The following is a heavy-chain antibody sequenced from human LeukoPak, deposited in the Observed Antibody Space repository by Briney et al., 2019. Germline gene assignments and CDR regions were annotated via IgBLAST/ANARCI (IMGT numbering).Heavy chain of an antibody. CDR1: GSTFSDYY. Sequence: PGGSLRLSCVASGSTFSDYYMSWIRQAPGKGLEWVSYIRSSGTTIHYADSVKGRFTISRDNAKNSLYLQMNSLRAEDTAVYYCARGRGAETDVFDYWGQGTLVTVSS. V-gene: IGHV3-11*04. CDR2: IRSSGTTI. D-gene: IGHD5-24*01. CDR3: ARGRGAETDVFDY. J-gene: IGHJ4*02.